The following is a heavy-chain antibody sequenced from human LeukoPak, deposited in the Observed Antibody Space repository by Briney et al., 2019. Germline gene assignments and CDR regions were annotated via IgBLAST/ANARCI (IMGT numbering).Heavy chain of an antibody. D-gene: IGHD7-27*01. CDR3: ARATGDPYAFDI. J-gene: IGHJ3*02. V-gene: IGHV3-30*04. CDR1: GLTFSSYA. Sequence: PGRSLRLSCAASGLTFSSYAMHWVRQAPGKGLEWVAVISYDGSNKYYADSVKGRFTISRDNSKNTLYLQMNSLRAEDTAVYYCARATGDPYAFDIWGQGTMVTVSS. CDR2: ISYDGSNK.